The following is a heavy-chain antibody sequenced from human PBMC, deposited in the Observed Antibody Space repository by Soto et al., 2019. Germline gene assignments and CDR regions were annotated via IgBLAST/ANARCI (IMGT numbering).Heavy chain of an antibody. CDR2: ILNSGAT. CDR1: GESFSGYF. D-gene: IGHD4-17*01. Sequence: QVQLQQWGAGLLKPSETLSLTCVVYGESFSGYFWSWIRQPPGQGLEWIGGILNSGATNYNPSLRSRVTMSVDTSKNQFSLNLNSLTAADTAGYYCARDDPVTRTIDYWGQGTLVTVSS. V-gene: IGHV4-34*02. CDR3: ARDDPVTRTIDY. J-gene: IGHJ4*02.